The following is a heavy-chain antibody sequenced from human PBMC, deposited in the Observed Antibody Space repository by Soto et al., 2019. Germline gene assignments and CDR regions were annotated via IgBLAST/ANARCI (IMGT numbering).Heavy chain of an antibody. V-gene: IGHV1-46*01. D-gene: IGHD6-13*01. CDR1: GYTFTSYY. CDR3: ARRLTAGSFPFDY. J-gene: IGHJ4*02. CDR2: INPNGGST. Sequence: QVQLVQSGAEVKKPGASVNVSCKASGYTFTSYYMHWVRQAPGQGLEWMGIINPNGGSTRYTQKLQGGVTMTRDTSTSTVYMELSSLRSEDTAVYYCARRLTAGSFPFDYWGQGTLVTVSS.